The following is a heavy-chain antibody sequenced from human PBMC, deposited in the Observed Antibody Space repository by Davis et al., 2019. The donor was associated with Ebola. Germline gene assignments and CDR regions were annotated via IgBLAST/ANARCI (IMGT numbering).Heavy chain of an antibody. V-gene: IGHV4-39*02. J-gene: IGHJ3*02. D-gene: IGHD1-26*01. CDR1: GASISNSGYY. Sequence: GSLRLSCTVSGASISNSGYYWAWIRQPPGKGLEWIGSLSYSGSTFYNPSVKSRVTIFGDTSKNQFSLNLNSVTAADTAVYFCARAPAKCLSGTCFAFDIWGQGTRVTVSS. CDR3: ARAPAKCLSGTCFAFDI. CDR2: LSYSGST.